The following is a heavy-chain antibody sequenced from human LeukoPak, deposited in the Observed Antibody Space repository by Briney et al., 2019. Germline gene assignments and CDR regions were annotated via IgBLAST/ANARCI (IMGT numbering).Heavy chain of an antibody. D-gene: IGHD4-17*01. J-gene: IGHJ6*02. CDR3: AKSPLGDYGDYGFYYYYGMDV. Sequence: PGGSLRLSCAASGFTFSSYAMSWVRQAPGKGLEWVSAISGSGGSTYYADSVKGRFTISRDNSKNTLYLQMNSLRAEDTAVYYCAKSPLGDYGDYGFYYYYGMDVWGQGTTVTVSS. V-gene: IGHV3-23*01. CDR1: GFTFSSYA. CDR2: ISGSGGST.